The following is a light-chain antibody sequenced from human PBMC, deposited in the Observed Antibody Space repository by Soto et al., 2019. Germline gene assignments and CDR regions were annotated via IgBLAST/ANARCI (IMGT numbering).Light chain of an antibody. J-gene: IGLJ1*01. CDR1: NIGSKS. Sequence: SYELTQPPSVSVVPGQTARITCGGDNIGSKSVHWYQQKPGQAPVLVVYNDRDRPSGIPERFSGSNSGNTATLTISRVEAGDEADYYCQLWVSSSHHFYAFGTGTKVTVL. CDR2: NDR. CDR3: QLWVSSSHHFYA. V-gene: IGLV3-21*02.